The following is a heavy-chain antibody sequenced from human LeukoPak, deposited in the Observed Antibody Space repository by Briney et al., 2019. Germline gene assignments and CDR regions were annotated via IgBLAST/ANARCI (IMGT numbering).Heavy chain of an antibody. J-gene: IGHJ3*02. CDR2: IIPIFGTA. Sequence: SVKVSCKASGGTFSSYAISWVRQAPGQGLEWMGGIIPIFGTANYAQKFQGRVTITADESTSTAYMEVSSLRSEDTAVYYCARAVPALGAFDIWGQGTMVTVSS. V-gene: IGHV1-69*13. CDR1: GGTFSSYA. CDR3: ARAVPALGAFDI. D-gene: IGHD2-2*01.